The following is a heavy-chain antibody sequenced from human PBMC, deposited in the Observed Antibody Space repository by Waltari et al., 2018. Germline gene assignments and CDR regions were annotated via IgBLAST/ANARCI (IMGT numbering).Heavy chain of an antibody. CDR2: ICPIFGTA. CDR1: GGTFSSYA. CDR3: ARDRATTFGVVTQLYWYFDL. J-gene: IGHJ2*01. D-gene: IGHD3-3*01. V-gene: IGHV1-69*14. Sequence: QVQLVQSGAEVKKPGSSVKVSCKASGGTFSSYAISWVRQAPGQGLEWMGGICPIFGTANYARKSQCRATITADKPTSTAYTELSSLRSEDTAVYYCARDRATTFGVVTQLYWYFDLWGRGTLVTVSS.